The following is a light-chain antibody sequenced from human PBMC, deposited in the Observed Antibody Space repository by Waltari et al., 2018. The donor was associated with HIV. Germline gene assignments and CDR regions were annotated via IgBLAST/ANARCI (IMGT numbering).Light chain of an antibody. CDR3: QQYYSLPRT. Sequence: IVVPQSPDSLAVSLGERATINYKSRQNLDYRSTARNYLAWCQQKPGQPPTFRIYWASIRESAVPERFSGSGSMTDVTLTVSSLQAEDVAVYCCQQYYSLPRTLDPGTTVDIK. V-gene: IGKV4-1*01. CDR1: QNLDYRSTARNY. CDR2: WAS. J-gene: IGKJ3*01.